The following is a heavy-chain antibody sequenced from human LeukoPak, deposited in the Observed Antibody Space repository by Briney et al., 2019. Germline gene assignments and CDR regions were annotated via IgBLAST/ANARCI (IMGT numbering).Heavy chain of an antibody. J-gene: IGHJ3*02. V-gene: IGHV4-61*02. Sequence: SETLSLTCTVSGDSISSGDYYWSWIRQPAGKGLEWIGRISSSGSTNYNPSLRSRVTISVDTSKNQFSLKLSSVTAADTAVYFCARGPYSYDSSGAFDIWGQGTMVTVSS. CDR2: ISSSGST. D-gene: IGHD3-22*01. CDR3: ARGPYSYDSSGAFDI. CDR1: GDSISSGDYY.